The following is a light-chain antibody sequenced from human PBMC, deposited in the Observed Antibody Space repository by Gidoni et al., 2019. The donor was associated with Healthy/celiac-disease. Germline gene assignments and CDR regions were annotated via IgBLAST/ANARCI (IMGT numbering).Light chain of an antibody. J-gene: IGKJ3*01. CDR1: QSISSY. V-gene: IGKV1-39*01. CDR3: QQSYSTPRIT. CDR2: AAS. Sequence: DIQMNQSPSSLSASVGDRVTITCRASQSISSYLNWYQQTPGKAPKLLLYAASSLQSGVPSRFSGSESGTDFTLTISSLQPEDFATYYCQQSYSTPRITFGPGTKVDIK.